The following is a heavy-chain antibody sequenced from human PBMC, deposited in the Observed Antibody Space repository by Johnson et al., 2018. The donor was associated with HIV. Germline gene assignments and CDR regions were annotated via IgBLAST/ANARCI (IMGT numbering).Heavy chain of an antibody. J-gene: IGHJ3*02. Sequence: VQLVESGGGVVRPGGSLRLSCAASGFTFDDYGMSWVRQAPGKGLEWVSGIYWNGGTTGYADSVKGRFTISRDNSKNTLYLEMNNLKSEETAVYYCTTTAFIKSAGGTRPLDIWGQGTMVTVSS. D-gene: IGHD6-13*01. CDR3: TTTAFIKSAGGTRPLDI. CDR1: GFTFDDYG. CDR2: IYWNGGTT. V-gene: IGHV3-20*04.